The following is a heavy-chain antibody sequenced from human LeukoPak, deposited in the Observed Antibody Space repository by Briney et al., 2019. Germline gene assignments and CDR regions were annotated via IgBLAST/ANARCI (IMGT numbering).Heavy chain of an antibody. CDR2: IIPILGIA. D-gene: IGHD3-3*01. CDR1: GGTFSSYT. Sequence: ASVKVSCKASGGTFSSYTINWVRQAPEQGLEWMGRIIPILGIANYARKFQGRVTITADKSTSTAYMELSSLRSEDTAVYYCARESPIPYYDFWSGYPLDYWGQGTLVTVSS. V-gene: IGHV1-69*04. J-gene: IGHJ4*02. CDR3: ARESPIPYYDFWSGYPLDY.